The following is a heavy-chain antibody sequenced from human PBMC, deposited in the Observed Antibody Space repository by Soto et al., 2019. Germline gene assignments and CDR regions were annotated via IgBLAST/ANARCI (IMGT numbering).Heavy chain of an antibody. D-gene: IGHD2-15*01. CDR2: IYYSGST. CDR3: AGDYVGYCSGGSCYKDSLRFDP. Sequence: PSETLSLTCTVSGGSISSGDYYWSWIRQPPGKGLEWIGYIYYSGSTYYNPSLKSRVTISVDTSKNQFSLRLSSVTAADTAVYYCAGDYVGYCSGGSCYKDSLRFDPWGQGTLVTVYS. J-gene: IGHJ5*02. V-gene: IGHV4-30-4*01. CDR1: GGSISSGDYY.